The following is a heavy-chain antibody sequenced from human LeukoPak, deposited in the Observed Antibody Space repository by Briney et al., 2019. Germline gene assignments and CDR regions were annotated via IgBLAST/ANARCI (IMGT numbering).Heavy chain of an antibody. CDR2: ISSRGSAI. CDR3: ARSTSDFDSSPYPFHS. CDR1: GFTLKKFE. Sequence: PGGSLRLSCAASGFTLKKFEMHWVRQAPGKGLEWVSYISSRGSAIYYADSVKGRFTISRDNAKNSLYLQMNSLRPEDTAVYYCARSTSDFDSSPYPFHSWGQGTLVTVSS. J-gene: IGHJ1*01. V-gene: IGHV3-48*03. D-gene: IGHD3-22*01.